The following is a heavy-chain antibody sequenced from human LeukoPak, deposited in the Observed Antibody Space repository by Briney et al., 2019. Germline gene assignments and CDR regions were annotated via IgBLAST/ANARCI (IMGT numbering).Heavy chain of an antibody. Sequence: GESLRLSCAASGFTFSSNWMHRVRQASGKGLVWVSRINEDGSTTNYADSVKGRSTIFRDNAKNSLYLQMNSLRAEDTAVYYCARMYSSGHDAFDIWGQGTMVTVSS. D-gene: IGHD6-19*01. J-gene: IGHJ3*02. CDR1: GFTFSSNW. CDR2: INEDGSTT. V-gene: IGHV3-74*01. CDR3: ARMYSSGHDAFDI.